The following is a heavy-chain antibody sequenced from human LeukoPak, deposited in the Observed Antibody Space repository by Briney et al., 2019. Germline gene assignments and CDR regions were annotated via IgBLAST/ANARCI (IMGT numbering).Heavy chain of an antibody. CDR1: GDSISPYY. J-gene: IGHJ4*02. D-gene: IGHD2-8*01. CDR2: VFYTGST. CDR3: ARTRSGYRTLVY. Sequence: SETLSLTCTVSGDSISPYYWSWIRQPPGGGLEWIGYVFYTGSTNYNPSLKSRVTISVDTSRNQFSLKLTSVTAADTAVYYCARTRSGYRTLVYWGQGTLVTVSS. V-gene: IGHV4-59*01.